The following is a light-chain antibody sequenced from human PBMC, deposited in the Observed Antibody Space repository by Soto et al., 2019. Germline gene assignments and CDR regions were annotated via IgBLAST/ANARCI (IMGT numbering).Light chain of an antibody. J-gene: IGLJ3*02. Sequence: QSALTQPPSASGSLGQSVTISCTGTSSDVGGHNYVSWYQQNPGKAPTVIIYEVNKRPSGVPGRFSGSKSGNTASLTVSGLQAEDETDYYCSSYAGNNNGVFGGGTKVTVL. CDR1: SSDVGGHNY. V-gene: IGLV2-8*01. CDR2: EVN. CDR3: SSYAGNNNGV.